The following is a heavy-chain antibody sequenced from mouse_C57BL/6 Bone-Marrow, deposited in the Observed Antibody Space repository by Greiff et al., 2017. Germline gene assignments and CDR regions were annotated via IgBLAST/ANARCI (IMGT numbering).Heavy chain of an antibody. CDR3: TSPSGGFAY. J-gene: IGHJ3*01. CDR2: ISSGGDYI. CDR1: GFTFSSYA. V-gene: IGHV5-9-1*02. Sequence: EVMLVESGGGLVKPGGSLKLSCAASGFTFSSYAMSWVRQTPEKRLEWVAYISSGGDYIYYADTVKGRFTISRDNARNTLYLQMSSLKSEDTAMYYCTSPSGGFAYWGQGTLVTVSA. D-gene: IGHD2-10*02.